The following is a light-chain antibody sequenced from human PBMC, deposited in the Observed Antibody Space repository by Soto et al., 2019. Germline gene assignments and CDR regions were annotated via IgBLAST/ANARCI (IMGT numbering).Light chain of an antibody. V-gene: IGKV1-33*01. Sequence: DIQMTPSPSSLSASVGDRVTITCPASQDISNYLNWYQQKPGKAPKLLIYDASNLETGVPSRFSGSGSGTDFTFTISSLQPEDIATYYCQQYDNLPLTFGPGTKVDIK. CDR3: QQYDNLPLT. CDR2: DAS. CDR1: QDISNY. J-gene: IGKJ3*01.